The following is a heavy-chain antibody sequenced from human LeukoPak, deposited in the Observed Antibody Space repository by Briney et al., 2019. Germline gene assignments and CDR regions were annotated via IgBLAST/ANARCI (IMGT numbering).Heavy chain of an antibody. CDR1: GGSFSGYY. Sequence: SETLSLTCAVYGGSFSGYYWSWIRQPPGKGLEWIGEINHSGSTNYNPSLKSRVTISVDTSKNKFSLKLSSVTAADTAVYYCAXGTKWEVAVAGSEYFQHWGQGTLVTVSS. V-gene: IGHV4-34*01. CDR3: AXGTKWEVAVAGSEYFQH. CDR2: INHSGST. D-gene: IGHD6-19*01. J-gene: IGHJ1*01.